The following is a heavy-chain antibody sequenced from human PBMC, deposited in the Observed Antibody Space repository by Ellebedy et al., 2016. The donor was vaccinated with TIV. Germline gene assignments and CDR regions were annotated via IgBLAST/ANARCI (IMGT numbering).Heavy chain of an antibody. CDR2: ISDTGVNI. Sequence: GESLKISCAASGFSFSTYAMSWVRQAPGKGLEWVASISDTGVNIYYADSVKGRFTISRDNSKNTVYLQMNSLRAEDTAVYYCAKDVIVSTASNFDYWGQGTLVTVSS. J-gene: IGHJ4*02. V-gene: IGHV3-23*01. CDR3: AKDVIVSTASNFDY. D-gene: IGHD5/OR15-5a*01. CDR1: GFSFSTYA.